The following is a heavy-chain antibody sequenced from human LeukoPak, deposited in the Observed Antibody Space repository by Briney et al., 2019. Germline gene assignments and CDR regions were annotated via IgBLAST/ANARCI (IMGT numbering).Heavy chain of an antibody. CDR1: GYTFTSYD. J-gene: IGHJ5*02. V-gene: IGHV1-8*01. Sequence: ASVKVSCKASGYTFTSYDINWVRQATGQGLEWMGWMNPNSGNTGYAQKFQGRVTMTRNTSISTAYMELSSLRSEDTAVYYCARGQRTPRGMTTRYTPLDPWGQGTLVTVSS. D-gene: IGHD4-11*01. CDR2: MNPNSGNT. CDR3: ARGQRTPRGMTTRYTPLDP.